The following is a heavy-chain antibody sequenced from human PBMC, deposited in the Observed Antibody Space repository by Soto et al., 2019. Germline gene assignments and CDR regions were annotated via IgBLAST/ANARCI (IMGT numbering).Heavy chain of an antibody. CDR2: IKSSGGT. Sequence: QLQLQESGPGLVRPSETLSLICTVSGGSITRNDHYWGWIRQSPGKGLEWIGDIKSSGGTNYNLSLNSRVSMSVETSKNQFSLKMNSVTAADTAVYYCARLGSSGWYQGSYFDYWGQGTLVTVSS. CDR3: ARLGSSGWYQGSYFDY. CDR1: GGSITRNDHY. V-gene: IGHV4-39*01. J-gene: IGHJ4*02. D-gene: IGHD6-19*01.